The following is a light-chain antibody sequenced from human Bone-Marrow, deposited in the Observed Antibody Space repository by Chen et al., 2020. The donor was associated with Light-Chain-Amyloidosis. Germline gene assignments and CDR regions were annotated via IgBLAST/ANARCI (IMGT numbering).Light chain of an antibody. CDR2: EVT. Sequence: QSALTQPSSASGSPGPSTTISCTGTSSDVAGDNHVSWHQQHPDKAPKLMIYEVTNRPSWVPDRFSGSKSDTTASLTISGLQTEDEADYFCSSYTITNTLVFGSGTRVTVL. CDR1: SSDVAGDNH. V-gene: IGLV2-14*01. J-gene: IGLJ1*01. CDR3: SSYTITNTLV.